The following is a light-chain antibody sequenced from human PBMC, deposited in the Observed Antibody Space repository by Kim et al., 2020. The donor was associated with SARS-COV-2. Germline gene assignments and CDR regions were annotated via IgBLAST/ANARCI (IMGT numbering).Light chain of an antibody. CDR1: SANSGFQG. CDR3: LAWDNRLATWV. J-gene: IGLJ3*02. Sequence: HTATLTCTGNSANSGFQGAAWLQQHQGHPPKVLSYRNDSRPSGISERFSASRSGITASLTSSGLQSEDDADYYCLAWDNRLATWVFGGGTMLTVL. V-gene: IGLV10-54*01. CDR2: RND.